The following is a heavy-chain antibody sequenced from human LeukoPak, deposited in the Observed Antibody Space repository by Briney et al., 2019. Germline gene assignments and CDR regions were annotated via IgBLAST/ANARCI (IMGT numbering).Heavy chain of an antibody. Sequence: LPTLSLTCAISGDSVSSNSAAWNSVRQSPWRGLEWLGKTNYRSKCHNHYAGFVESRITINPATTKNQFSLQLNSVTPEDTAVYYCARGDSGSSAYYFDYWGRGSLVSVSS. V-gene: IGHV6-1*01. J-gene: IGHJ4*02. CDR3: ARGDSGSSAYYFDY. CDR1: GDSVSSNSAA. CDR2: TNYRSKCHN. D-gene: IGHD6-6*01.